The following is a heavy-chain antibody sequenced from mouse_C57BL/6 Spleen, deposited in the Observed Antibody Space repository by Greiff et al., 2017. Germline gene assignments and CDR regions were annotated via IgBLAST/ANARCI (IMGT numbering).Heavy chain of an antibody. CDR3: ARKGVQSSNY. Sequence: QVQLQPSGAELVKPGASVKLSCKASGYTFTSYWMQGVKQRPGQGLEWIGEIDPSDSYTTYNQKFKGKATLTVDSSSSTAYMQRSSLTSEDSAVYYCARKGVQSSNYGGQGTSLTVSS. V-gene: IGHV1-50*01. CDR1: GYTFTSYW. D-gene: IGHD6-1*01. J-gene: IGHJ2*02. CDR2: IDPSDSYT.